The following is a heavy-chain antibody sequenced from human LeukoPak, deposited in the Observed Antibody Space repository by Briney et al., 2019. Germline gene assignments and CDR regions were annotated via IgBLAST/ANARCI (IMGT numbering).Heavy chain of an antibody. CDR3: ARTRTIFGVVIIYYFDY. D-gene: IGHD3-3*01. CDR2: MNPNSGNT. CDR1: GYTFTSYD. J-gene: IGHJ4*02. Sequence: GASLKVSCKASGYTFTSYDMNWVRQATGQGLEWMGWMNPNSGNTGYAQKFQGRVTMTRNTSINTAYMQLSSLRSEDTAVYYCARTRTIFGVVIIYYFDYWGQGTQVTVSS. V-gene: IGHV1-8*01.